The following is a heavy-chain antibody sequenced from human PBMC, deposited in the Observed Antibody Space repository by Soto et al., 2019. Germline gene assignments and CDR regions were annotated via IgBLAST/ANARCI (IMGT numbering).Heavy chain of an antibody. J-gene: IGHJ6*02. CDR3: ARGKGMEENYFYYGLDI. D-gene: IGHD1-1*01. Sequence: ASVKVSCKASGYTFSTYAMHWVRQAPGQSLEWMGWLNGGTGQTRYPQKFQDRVIITRDTSASTGYMELSSLTSEDTAVYYCARGKGMEENYFYYGLDIWGQVPTSTFS. CDR2: LNGGTGQT. V-gene: IGHV1-3*01. CDR1: GYTFSTYA.